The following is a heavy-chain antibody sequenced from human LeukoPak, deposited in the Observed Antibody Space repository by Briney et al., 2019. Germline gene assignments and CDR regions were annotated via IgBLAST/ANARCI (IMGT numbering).Heavy chain of an antibody. CDR2: ISYDRSNK. V-gene: IGHV3-30*18. Sequence: GGSLRLSCAASGFTFSSYGMHWVRQAPGKGLEWVAVISYDRSNKYYADSVKGRFTISRDNSKNTLYLQMNSLRAEDTAVYYCAKDKRVYFDWLLSHFDYWGQGTLVTVSS. CDR1: GFTFSSYG. J-gene: IGHJ4*02. CDR3: AKDKRVYFDWLLSHFDY. D-gene: IGHD3-9*01.